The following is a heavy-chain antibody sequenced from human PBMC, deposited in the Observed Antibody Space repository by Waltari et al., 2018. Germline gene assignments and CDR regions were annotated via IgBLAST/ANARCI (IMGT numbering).Heavy chain of an antibody. Sequence: QLQLQESGPGLVKPSETLSLTCTVSGGSISSSSYYWGWIRQPPGKGLEGIGSIYYSGSTYYNPSLNSRVTISVDASKNQFSLKLSSVTAADTAVYYCARPGEYSSSFVGFNYWGQGTLVTVSS. V-gene: IGHV4-39*01. CDR2: IYYSGST. CDR1: GGSISSSSYY. CDR3: ARPGEYSSSFVGFNY. J-gene: IGHJ4*02. D-gene: IGHD6-13*01.